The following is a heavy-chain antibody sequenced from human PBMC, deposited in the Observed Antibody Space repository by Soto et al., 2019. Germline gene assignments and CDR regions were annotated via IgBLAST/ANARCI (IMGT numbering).Heavy chain of an antibody. CDR1: GFTFSSYG. CDR3: AKDRSGYSSGWGYFQH. Sequence: QVQLVESGGGVVQPGRSLRLSCAASGFTFSSYGMHWVRQAPGKGLEWVAVISYDGSNKYYADSVKGRFTISRDNSKNTLYLQMNSLRAEDTAVYYCAKDRSGYSSGWGYFQHWGQGTLVTVSS. J-gene: IGHJ1*01. V-gene: IGHV3-30*18. CDR2: ISYDGSNK. D-gene: IGHD6-19*01.